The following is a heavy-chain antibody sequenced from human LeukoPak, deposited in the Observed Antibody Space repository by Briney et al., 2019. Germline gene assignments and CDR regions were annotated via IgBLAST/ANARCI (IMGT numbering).Heavy chain of an antibody. CDR3: AKGGNFFFDY. Sequence: PGGSLRLSCAASGFTFSTYDMSWVRQAPGKGLEWVSAISGSGGSTYYADSVKGRFTLSRDNSKNTLYLQMNSLRAEDTAVYYCAKGGNFFFDYWGQGTLVTVSS. CDR1: GFTFSTYD. D-gene: IGHD4-23*01. CDR2: ISGSGGST. J-gene: IGHJ4*02. V-gene: IGHV3-23*01.